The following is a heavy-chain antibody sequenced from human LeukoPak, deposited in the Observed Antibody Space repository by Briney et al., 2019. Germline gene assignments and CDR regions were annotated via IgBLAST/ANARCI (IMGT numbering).Heavy chain of an antibody. CDR3: ANSHSGRHPPSYYFDY. CDR2: ISGSGGST. CDR1: GFTFSSYA. V-gene: IGHV3-23*01. J-gene: IGHJ4*02. Sequence: LPGGSLRLSCAASGFTFSSYAMSWVRQAPGKGLEWVSAISGSGGSTYYADSVKGRFTISRDNSKNTLYLQMNSLRAEDTAVYYCANSHSGRHPPSYYFDYWGQGTLVTVSS. D-gene: IGHD6-19*01.